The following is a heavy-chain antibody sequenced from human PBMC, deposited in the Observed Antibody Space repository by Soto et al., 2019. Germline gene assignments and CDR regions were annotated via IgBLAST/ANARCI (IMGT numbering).Heavy chain of an antibody. J-gene: IGHJ6*02. CDR2: IYYSGST. V-gene: IGHV4-59*01. D-gene: IGHD3-3*01. Sequence: SETLSLTCTVSGFSISSYYWSWIRQPPGKGLVRIGYIYYSGSTNYNPSLKSRVTISVDTSKNQFSLKLSSVTAADTAVYYCARDLLYYDFWSGYYTPDYYYGMDVWGQGTTVTVSS. CDR1: GFSISSYY. CDR3: ARDLLYYDFWSGYYTPDYYYGMDV.